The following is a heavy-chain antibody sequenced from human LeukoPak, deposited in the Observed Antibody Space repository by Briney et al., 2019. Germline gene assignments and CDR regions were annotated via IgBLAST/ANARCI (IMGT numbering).Heavy chain of an antibody. J-gene: IGHJ6*02. D-gene: IGHD3-10*01. CDR2: INPSGVTT. V-gene: IGHV1-46*01. CDR1: GYTLTELS. Sequence: ASVKVSCEVSGYTLTELSMHWVRQAPGQGLEWMGIINPSGVTTTYAQKFQGRVTMTRDTSTSTVYVELSSLRSEDTAVYYCARVNRENVFGVSMDVWGQGTTVTVSS. CDR3: ARVNRENVFGVSMDV.